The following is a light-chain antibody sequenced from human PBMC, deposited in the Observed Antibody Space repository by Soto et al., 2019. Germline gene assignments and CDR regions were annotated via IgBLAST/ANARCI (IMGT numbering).Light chain of an antibody. J-gene: IGKJ4*01. CDR1: QTVPTF. CDR3: QPYNNWPLT. CDR2: DTS. V-gene: IGKV1-39*01. Sequence: IQMTQSPSSLSASVGDTVTITCRASQTVPTFLNWYQQKPGKAPKLLIYDTSTRASGVPARFSGSRSGPEFTLTINSLQSEDFAIYYCQPYNNWPLTFGGGTKVESK.